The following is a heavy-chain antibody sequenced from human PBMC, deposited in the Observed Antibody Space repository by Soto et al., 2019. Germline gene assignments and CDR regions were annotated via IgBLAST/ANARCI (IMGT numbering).Heavy chain of an antibody. D-gene: IGHD3-9*01. CDR3: AIGQRYFDWLHNN. Sequence: SVKVSCKTSGGTFRTSAISWVRQAPGQGLEWMGGIMPVFSTPDYAQKFQGRVTITADKSTSTAYMELSSLRSEDTAVYYCAIGQRYFDWLHNNWGQGTLVTVSS. CDR1: GGTFRTSA. V-gene: IGHV1-69*06. J-gene: IGHJ4*02. CDR2: IMPVFSTP.